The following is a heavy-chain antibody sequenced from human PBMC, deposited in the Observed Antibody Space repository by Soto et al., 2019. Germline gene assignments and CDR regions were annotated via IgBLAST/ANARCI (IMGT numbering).Heavy chain of an antibody. V-gene: IGHV1-18*01. CDR1: GCSFTSYG. CDR3: ARGLGHSRWRFGYLDY. D-gene: IGHD3-16*01. CDR2: ISAYNGNT. J-gene: IGHJ4*02. Sequence: GESLKISCKGFGCSFTSYGISWVRQAPGQGLEWMGWISAYNGNTNYAQKLQGRVTMTTDTSTSTAYMELRSLRSDDTAVYYCARGLGHSRWRFGYLDYWGQGTLVTVSS.